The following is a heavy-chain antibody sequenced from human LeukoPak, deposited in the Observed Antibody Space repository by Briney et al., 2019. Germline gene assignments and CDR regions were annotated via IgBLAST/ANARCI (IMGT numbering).Heavy chain of an antibody. D-gene: IGHD1-7*01. V-gene: IGHV3-7*03. CDR3: AVYNWNSKRDFDN. CDR1: GSTFSNSW. CDR2: IKEDGSEK. Sequence: GGSLRLSCAASGSTFSNSWMGWARQDPGNGLEWVANIKEDGSEKYYMDSVKGRFTISRDNAKNSLFLQMNSLRAEDTAVYYCAVYNWNSKRDFDNWGQRNLVTVSS. J-gene: IGHJ4*02.